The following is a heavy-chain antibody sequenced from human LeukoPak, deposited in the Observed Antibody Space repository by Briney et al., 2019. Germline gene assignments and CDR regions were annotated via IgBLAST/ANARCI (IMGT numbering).Heavy chain of an antibody. CDR2: IQYDGSEK. V-gene: IGHV3-30*02. CDR3: AKDWYSSAGDY. Sequence: GGSLRLSCAASGFTFSSSAMSWVRQAPGKGLEWVAFIQYDGSEKYYADSVKGRFTISRDNSKNTLYLQMNSLRAEDTAVYYCAKDWYSSAGDYWGQGTLVTVSS. J-gene: IGHJ4*02. D-gene: IGHD6-25*01. CDR1: GFTFSSSA.